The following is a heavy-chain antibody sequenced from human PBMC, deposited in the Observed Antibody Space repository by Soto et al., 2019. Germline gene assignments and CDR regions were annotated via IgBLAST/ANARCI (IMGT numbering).Heavy chain of an antibody. CDR2: INHSGST. V-gene: IGHV4-34*01. Sequence: SETLSLTCAVYGGSFSGYYWSWIRQPPGKGLEWIGEINHSGSTNYNPSLKSRVTISVDTSKNQFSLKLSSVTAADTAVYYCARQLRFLQWLFPGNWFDHWGQGTLVTVSS. CDR3: ARQLRFLQWLFPGNWFDH. CDR1: GGSFSGYY. D-gene: IGHD3-3*01. J-gene: IGHJ5*02.